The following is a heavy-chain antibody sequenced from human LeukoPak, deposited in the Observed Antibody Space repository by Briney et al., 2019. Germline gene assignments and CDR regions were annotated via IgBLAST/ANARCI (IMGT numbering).Heavy chain of an antibody. CDR3: AGRPGGIFAQYYFDY. J-gene: IGHJ4*02. D-gene: IGHD3-3*02. CDR1: GFTFSSYS. CDR2: ISGSSSYI. Sequence: GGSLRFSCAASGFTFSSYSMNWVRQAPGKGLEWVSSISGSSSYIFYADSVKGRFTISRDNAENSLYLQMNSLRAEDTAVYYCAGRPGGIFAQYYFDYWGQGTLVTVSS. V-gene: IGHV3-21*01.